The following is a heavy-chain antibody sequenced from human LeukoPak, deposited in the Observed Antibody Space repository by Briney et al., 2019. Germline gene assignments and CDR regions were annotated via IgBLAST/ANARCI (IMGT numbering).Heavy chain of an antibody. CDR3: GTSPAVPGSR. V-gene: IGHV3-74*01. CDR1: GFSFGNYW. CDR2: INSDGSST. Sequence: GGYLRLSCAASGFSFGNYWMHWVRQAPGKGLVWVSHINSDGSSTSYTDSVKGRFTLSRDNARNMVYLQMNSLRAEDTAVYYCGTSPAVPGSRWGQGTLVIVSS. J-gene: IGHJ4*02. D-gene: IGHD6-19*01.